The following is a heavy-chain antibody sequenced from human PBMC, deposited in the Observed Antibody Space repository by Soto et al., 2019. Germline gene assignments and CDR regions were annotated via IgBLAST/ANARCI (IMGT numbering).Heavy chain of an antibody. Sequence: QVQLVQSGAEVRKPGASVKVSCKASGYTFTTYGISWVRQAPGQGLEWMGWISPYNGNTNYAQKLQGRVTMTTDTTTSTAYMELRSLRSDDTAEYCSASARSYYDDVIHGAVEILGQGPTVTVSS. CDR1: GYTFTTYG. V-gene: IGHV1-18*01. D-gene: IGHD1-26*01. J-gene: IGHJ3*02. CDR2: ISPYNGNT. CDR3: ASARSYYDDVIHGAVEI.